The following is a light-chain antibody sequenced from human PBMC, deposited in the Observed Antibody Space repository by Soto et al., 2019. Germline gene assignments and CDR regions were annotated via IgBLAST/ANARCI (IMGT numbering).Light chain of an antibody. CDR3: CSYAGSDHVV. CDR2: EGS. CDR1: SSDVGSYNL. V-gene: IGLV2-23*01. J-gene: IGLJ2*01. Sequence: QSALTQPASVSGSPGQSITISCTGTSSDVGSYNLVSWYQQHPGKAPKLMIYEGSKRPSGVSNRFAGSKSGNTASLTISGVQAEDEADYYCCSYAGSDHVVFGGGTKLTAL.